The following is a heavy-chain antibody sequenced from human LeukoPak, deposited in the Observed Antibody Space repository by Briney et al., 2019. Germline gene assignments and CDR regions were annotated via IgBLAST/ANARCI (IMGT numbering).Heavy chain of an antibody. J-gene: IGHJ4*02. Sequence: GGSLRLSCAASGFTFGSYAMNWVRQAPGKGLEWVVDIKQDGSEKYYVDSVKGRFTIPRDNAKMSLYLQMNSLRAGDTAVYYCAREGYYYDSSGYDYYWGQGTLVTVSS. CDR3: AREGYYYDSSGYDYY. D-gene: IGHD3-22*01. CDR1: GFTFGSYA. V-gene: IGHV3-7*05. CDR2: IKQDGSEK.